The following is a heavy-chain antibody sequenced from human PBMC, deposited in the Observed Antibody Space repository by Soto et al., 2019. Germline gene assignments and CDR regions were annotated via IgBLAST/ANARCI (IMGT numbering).Heavy chain of an antibody. D-gene: IGHD3-22*01. Sequence: SETLSLTCTVSGGSILDSTYYWAWIRQSPGKGLEWIGTIFYSGGTFYTPSLKSRVTMSVDTSNNQFSLKLSSVTAADTVVYCCARQASGYYYGWFDPWGQGTLVTVSS. CDR2: IFYSGGT. CDR3: ARQASGYYYGWFDP. CDR1: GGSILDSTYY. V-gene: IGHV4-39*01. J-gene: IGHJ5*02.